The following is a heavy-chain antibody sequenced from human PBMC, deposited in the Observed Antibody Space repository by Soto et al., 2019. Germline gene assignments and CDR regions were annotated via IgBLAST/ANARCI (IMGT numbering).Heavy chain of an antibody. Sequence: SETLSLTCTVSGGSISSSSYYWGWIRQPPGKGLEWIGSIYYSGSTYYNPSLKSRVTISVDTSKNQFSLKLSSVTAADTAVYYCARQGSPSGSYSYWGQGTLVTVSS. CDR1: GGSISSSSYY. CDR2: IYYSGST. J-gene: IGHJ4*02. CDR3: ARQGSPSGSYSY. V-gene: IGHV4-39*01. D-gene: IGHD1-26*01.